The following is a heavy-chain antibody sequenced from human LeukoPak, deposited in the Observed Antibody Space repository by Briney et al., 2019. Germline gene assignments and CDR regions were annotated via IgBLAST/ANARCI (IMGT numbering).Heavy chain of an antibody. Sequence: GASMKVSCKASGYTFTSYGISWVRQAPGQGLEWMGGIIPIFGTANYAQKFQGRVAITADESTSTAYMELSSLRSEDTAVYYCALRDCGGDCSTFFDYYYGMDVWGQGTTVTVSS. D-gene: IGHD2-21*02. CDR3: ALRDCGGDCSTFFDYYYGMDV. CDR1: GYTFTSYG. J-gene: IGHJ6*02. CDR2: IIPIFGTA. V-gene: IGHV1-69*13.